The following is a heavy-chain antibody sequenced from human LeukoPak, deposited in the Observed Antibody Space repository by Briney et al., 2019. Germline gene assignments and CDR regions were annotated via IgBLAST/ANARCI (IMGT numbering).Heavy chain of an antibody. D-gene: IGHD3-10*01. J-gene: IGHJ4*02. CDR2: IYYSGIT. Sequence: PSETLSLTCVVSGGSISPYYWSWIRQPPGKGLEWIGYIYYSGITNYNPSLKSRVTISVDTSKNQFSLKLSSVTAADTAVYYCARRTYASGSYSLYYFDYWGQGTLVTVSS. V-gene: IGHV4-59*08. CDR1: GGSISPYY. CDR3: ARRTYASGSYSLYYFDY.